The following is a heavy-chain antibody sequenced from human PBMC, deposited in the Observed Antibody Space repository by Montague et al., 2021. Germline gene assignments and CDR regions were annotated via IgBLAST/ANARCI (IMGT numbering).Heavy chain of an antibody. Sequence: SETLSLTCTGSGAFITSNIYYWGWTRQSPGKGLEWIWSIYYSGNSFYQPSLKSRITMAVDTSKNQFSLKLSSVTAADTAIYYCARVFSSWYVGWFDPWGQGTLVTVSS. D-gene: IGHD6-13*01. CDR2: IYYSGNS. CDR3: ARVFSSWYVGWFDP. V-gene: IGHV4-39*07. CDR1: GAFITSNIYY. J-gene: IGHJ5*02.